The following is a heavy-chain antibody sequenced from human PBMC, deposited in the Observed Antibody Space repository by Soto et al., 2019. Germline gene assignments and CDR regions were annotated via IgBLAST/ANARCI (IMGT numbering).Heavy chain of an antibody. J-gene: IGHJ4*02. Sequence: QVQLQESGPGLVKPSETLSLTCSVSDGSVNTGNYYWSWIRQPPGKGLEWIGHIYYIGTTNYNPSLKSRVTTSVDTSKNQFSLKVISVTAADTAVYFCAREEKQLSRYGGDFDYWGQGILVTVSS. V-gene: IGHV4-61*01. CDR3: AREEKQLSRYGGDFDY. CDR2: IYYIGTT. D-gene: IGHD3-16*01. CDR1: DGSVNTGNYY.